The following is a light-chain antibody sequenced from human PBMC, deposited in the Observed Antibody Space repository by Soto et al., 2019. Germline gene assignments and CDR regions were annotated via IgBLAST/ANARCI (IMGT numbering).Light chain of an antibody. CDR3: QQYHTWPIT. J-gene: IGKJ4*01. CDR1: QSISTW. V-gene: IGKV1-5*03. Sequence: DIQMTQSPSTLSASVGDGVTITCRASQSISTWLAWYRQKPGKAPKLLIYKASSLESGVPSRFSGSGSGTEFTLTISSLQSEDCAIYYCQQYHTWPITFGGGNKVDIK. CDR2: KAS.